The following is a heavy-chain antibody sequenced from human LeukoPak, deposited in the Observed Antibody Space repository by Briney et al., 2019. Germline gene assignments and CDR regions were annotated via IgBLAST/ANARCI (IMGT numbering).Heavy chain of an antibody. CDR2: INPNSGGT. V-gene: IGHV1-2*02. D-gene: IGHD5-24*01. J-gene: IGHJ4*02. Sequence: GASMKVSCKASGYSFTGYYMHWVRQAPGQGLEWMGCINPNSGGTDYAQKFQGRVTMTRDTSISTAYMELSRLTSDDTAVYYCASGYKTVSVFDHWGQGTLVTVSS. CDR3: ASGYKTVSVFDH. CDR1: GYSFTGYY.